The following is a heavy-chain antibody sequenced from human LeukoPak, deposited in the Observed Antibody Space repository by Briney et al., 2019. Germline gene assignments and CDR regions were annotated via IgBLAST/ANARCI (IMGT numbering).Heavy chain of an antibody. J-gene: IGHJ4*02. D-gene: IGHD1-26*01. V-gene: IGHV4-39*01. CDR1: GGSISSSSYY. CDR2: IYYSGST. CDR3: ARQKSGSYGLFDY. Sequence: SETLSLTCTVSGGSISSSSYYWGWIRQPPGKGLEWIGSIYYSGSTYYNPSLKSRVTISVDTSKNQFSLKLSPVTAADTAVYYCARQKSGSYGLFDYWGQGTLVTVSS.